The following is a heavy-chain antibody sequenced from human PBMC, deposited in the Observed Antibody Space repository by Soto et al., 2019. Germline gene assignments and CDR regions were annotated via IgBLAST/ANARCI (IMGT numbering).Heavy chain of an antibody. CDR1: GVSLSIYY. CDR2: ICSSGATR. V-gene: IGHV3-11*01. J-gene: IGHJ6*02. CDR3: GRGNYDYYGMDV. Sequence: GGSLRLSCAASGVSLSIYYMTWIRQAPGKGLQWLSYICSSGATRYYADSLTGRFTIFWDTAQNSLYLQMNSLRADDNAVYYCGRGNYDYYGMDVWGQGTTVTVSS.